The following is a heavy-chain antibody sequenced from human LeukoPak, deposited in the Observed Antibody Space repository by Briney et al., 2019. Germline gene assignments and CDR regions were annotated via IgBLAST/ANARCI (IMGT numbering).Heavy chain of an antibody. CDR2: ISSSGNT. CDR1: GGSTSGGNYY. V-gene: IGHV4-39*02. J-gene: IGHJ4*02. CDR3: ARLGAGPTYYDFWSGYSSFYFDY. Sequence: SETLSLTCIVSGGSTSGGNYYWGWIRRPPGKGLEWIGGISSSGNTYYNPSLKSRVTISVDTSKNHFSLKLSSVTAADTAVYYCARLGAGPTYYDFWSGYSSFYFDYWGQGTLVTVSS. D-gene: IGHD3-3*01.